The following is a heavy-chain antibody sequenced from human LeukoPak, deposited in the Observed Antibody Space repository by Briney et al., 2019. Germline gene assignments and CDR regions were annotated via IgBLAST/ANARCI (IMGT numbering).Heavy chain of an antibody. V-gene: IGHV3-15*01. Sequence: PGGSLRLSCAASGFTFPDAWIDWVRQAPGKGLEWVGRTKNKFRGRTTDYASSVKGRFTISRDDSRNTLYLQMDSLKTEDTGVYYCVTDGGHLPYYFTYWGQGTLVTVSS. CDR2: TKNKFRGRTT. CDR3: VTDGGHLPYYFTY. J-gene: IGHJ1*01. D-gene: IGHD3-22*01. CDR1: GFTFPDAW.